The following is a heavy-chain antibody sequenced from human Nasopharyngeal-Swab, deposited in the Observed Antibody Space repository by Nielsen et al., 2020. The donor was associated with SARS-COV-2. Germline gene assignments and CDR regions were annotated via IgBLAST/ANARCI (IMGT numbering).Heavy chain of an antibody. V-gene: IGHV3-23*03. CDR1: GFTFSSYA. J-gene: IGHJ5*02. CDR3: AKDSGAGFCSGGTCFPTNH. CDR2: IYSDGSNT. D-gene: IGHD2-15*01. Sequence: GESLKISCAASGFTFSSYAMSWVRQAPGKGLEWVSVIYSDGSNTYYADSVRGRFIISRDTSKNTLYLQMNSLRAEDTALYYCAKDSGAGFCSGGTCFPTNHWGQGTLVTVSS.